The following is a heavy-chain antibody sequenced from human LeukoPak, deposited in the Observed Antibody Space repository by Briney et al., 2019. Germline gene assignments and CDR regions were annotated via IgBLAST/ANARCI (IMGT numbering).Heavy chain of an antibody. J-gene: IGHJ4*02. CDR3: ARHMRGYSYGPFDS. D-gene: IGHD5-18*01. CDR2: VYYSGST. V-gene: IGHV4-59*08. Sequence: SGTLSLTCGVSVGSINSGNWWSWIRQPPGKGLEWIGFVYYSGSTNYNPSLTSRVTISVDTSKNQFSLKLSSVTAADTAFYYCARHMRGYSYGPFDSWGQGTVVTVSS. CDR1: VGSINSGNW.